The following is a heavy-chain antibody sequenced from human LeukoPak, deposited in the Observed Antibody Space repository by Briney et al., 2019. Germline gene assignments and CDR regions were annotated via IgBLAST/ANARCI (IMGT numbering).Heavy chain of an antibody. CDR2: INPNSGGT. J-gene: IGHJ4*02. CDR1: GYTFTGYY. CDR3: ARTLGATTNRGDY. Sequence: ASVKVSCKASGYTFTGYYMHWVRQAPGQGLEWMGWINPNSGGTNYAQKFQGRVTMTRDTSISTAYMELSRLRSDDTAVYYCARTLGATTNRGDYWGQGTLVTVSS. V-gene: IGHV1-2*02. D-gene: IGHD1-26*01.